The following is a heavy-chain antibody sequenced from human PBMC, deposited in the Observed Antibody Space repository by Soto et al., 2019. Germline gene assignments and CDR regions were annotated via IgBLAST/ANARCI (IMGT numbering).Heavy chain of an antibody. J-gene: IGHJ4*02. D-gene: IGHD3-10*01. CDR3: ARHNYGSGSTYFDY. CDR1: GGSISSGDFY. Sequence: SETLSLTCTVSGGSISSGDFYWSWIRQPPGKGLEWIGYIYYSGSTNYNPSLKSRVTIPVDTSKNQFSLKLNSMTAADTAVYYCARHNYGSGSTYFDYWGQGTLVTVSS. CDR2: IYYSGST. V-gene: IGHV4-61*08.